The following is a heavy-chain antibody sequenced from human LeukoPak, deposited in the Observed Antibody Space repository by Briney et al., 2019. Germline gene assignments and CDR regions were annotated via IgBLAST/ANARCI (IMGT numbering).Heavy chain of an antibody. V-gene: IGHV4-34*01. CDR2: INHSGST. D-gene: IGHD4-4*01. J-gene: IGHJ6*02. Sequence: SETLSLTCAVYGGSFSGYYWSWIRQPPGKGLEWIGEINHSGSTNYNPSLKSRVTISVDMSKNQFSLKLSSVTAADTAVYYCARGATVTTHDYYYYYGMDVWGQGTTVTVSS. CDR3: ARGATVTTHDYYYYYGMDV. CDR1: GGSFSGYY.